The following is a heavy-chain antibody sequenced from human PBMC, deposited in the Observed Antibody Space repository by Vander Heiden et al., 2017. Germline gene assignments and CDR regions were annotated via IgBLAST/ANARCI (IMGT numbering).Heavy chain of an antibody. CDR3: AKMRSVQYGDYLYYFDY. V-gene: IGHV3-23*01. CDR2: VSGTDGST. CDR1: GFPFQNCA. D-gene: IGHD4-17*01. J-gene: IGHJ4*02. Sequence: EVQLLDSGGGLVQPGGSLRLPCGASGFPFQNCAMSWVRQAPGKGLEWVSSVSGTDGSTYYADSVRGRFTISRDISNNTLFLQMNSLRAEDTAVYYCAKMRSVQYGDYLYYFDYWGQGALVTVSS.